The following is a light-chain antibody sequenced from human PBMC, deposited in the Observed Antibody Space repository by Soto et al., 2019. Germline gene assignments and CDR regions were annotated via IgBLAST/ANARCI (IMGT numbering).Light chain of an antibody. V-gene: IGKV3-11*01. Sequence: EIVLTQSPAALSLSPGERATLSCRASQSVTTYLAWYQQKPGQAPRLLIYDVSKRATGIPARFSGSGSGIDFTLSISSLEADDFAVYYCQQRFNWVTFGGGTKVEIK. CDR3: QQRFNWVT. CDR2: DVS. J-gene: IGKJ4*01. CDR1: QSVTTY.